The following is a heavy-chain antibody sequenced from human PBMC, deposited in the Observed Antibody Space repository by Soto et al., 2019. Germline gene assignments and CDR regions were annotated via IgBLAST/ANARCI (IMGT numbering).Heavy chain of an antibody. CDR1: GFTFSSYA. D-gene: IGHD6-13*01. CDR2: ISYDGSNK. CDR3: ARDGIEVTYSSSCLGY. V-gene: IGHV3-30-3*01. J-gene: IGHJ4*02. Sequence: QVQLVESGGGVVQPGRSLRLSCAASGFTFSSYAMHWVRQAPGKGLEWVAVISYDGSNKYYADSVKGRFTISRDNSKNTLYLQMNILRAEDTAVYYCARDGIEVTYSSSCLGYWGQGTLVTVSS.